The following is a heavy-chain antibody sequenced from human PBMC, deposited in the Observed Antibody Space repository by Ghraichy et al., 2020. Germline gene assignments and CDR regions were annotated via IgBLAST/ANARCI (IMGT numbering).Heavy chain of an antibody. V-gene: IGHV3-21*01. CDR1: GFTFSTYS. CDR3: ARERDFYTSGNYYGGYFDL. CDR2: ISEDRKYI. J-gene: IGHJ2*01. Sequence: GGSLRLSCAGSGFTFSTYSMTWVRQAPGKGLEWVSSISEDRKYIYYADSLKGRFTISRDNAKNSLYLQVKSLRAEDTAVYYCARERDFYTSGNYYGGYFDLCVRLPLVTVAP. D-gene: IGHD3-10*01.